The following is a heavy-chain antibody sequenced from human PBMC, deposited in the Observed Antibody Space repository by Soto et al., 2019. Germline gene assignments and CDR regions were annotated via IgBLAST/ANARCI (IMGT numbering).Heavy chain of an antibody. J-gene: IGHJ3*02. CDR2: IYPGDSDT. Sequence: GESLKISCKGSGYSFTSYWIGWVRQMPGKGLEWMGIIYPGDSDTRYSPSFQGQVTISADKSISTAYLQWSSLKASDTAMYYCASSLYTYYDSSGYVLPDAFDIWGQGTMVTVSS. CDR1: GYSFTSYW. V-gene: IGHV5-51*01. D-gene: IGHD3-22*01. CDR3: ASSLYTYYDSSGYVLPDAFDI.